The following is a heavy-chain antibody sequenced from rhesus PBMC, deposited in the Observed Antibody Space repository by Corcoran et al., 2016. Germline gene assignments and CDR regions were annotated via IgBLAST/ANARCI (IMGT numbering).Heavy chain of an antibody. CDR2: IRSKAYGGTA. J-gene: IGHJ4*01. CDR1: GFTFSDYY. V-gene: IGHV3-184*01. CDR3: TSGYYDSGFLYYFDY. D-gene: IGHD3-28*01. Sequence: EVQLVESGGGLVQPGGSLRLSCAASGFTFSDYYMYWGRQARGKGLEWVGFIRSKAYGGTAEYAASVKGRFTIYRDDSNSIAYLQMNSLNTEDTAVYYCTSGYYDSGFLYYFDYWGQGVLVTVSS.